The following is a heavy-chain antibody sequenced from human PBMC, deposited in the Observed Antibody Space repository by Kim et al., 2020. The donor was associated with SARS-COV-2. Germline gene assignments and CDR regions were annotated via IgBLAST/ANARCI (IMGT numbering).Heavy chain of an antibody. CDR1: GYTFTSYA. Sequence: ASVKVSCKASGYTFTSYAMHWVRQAPGQRLEWMGWINAGNGNTKYSQKFQGRVTITRDTSASTAYMELSSLRSEDTAVYYCARDAGMRVGIFGYWGQGTLVTVSS. CDR2: INAGNGNT. D-gene: IGHD1-26*01. V-gene: IGHV1-3*01. CDR3: ARDAGMRVGIFGY. J-gene: IGHJ4*02.